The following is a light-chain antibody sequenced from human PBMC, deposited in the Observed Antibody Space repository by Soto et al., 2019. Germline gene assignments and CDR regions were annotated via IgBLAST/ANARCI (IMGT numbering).Light chain of an antibody. CDR1: SSNIGAGYD. CDR2: GNS. Sequence: QSVLTQPPSVSGAPGQRVTISCTGSSSNIGAGYDVHWYQQLPGTAPKLLIYGNSNRPSGVPDRFSGSKSGTSASLAITGLQAEDEADYYRQSYDSSRGALFGGGTKLTVL. J-gene: IGLJ3*02. V-gene: IGLV1-40*01. CDR3: QSYDSSRGAL.